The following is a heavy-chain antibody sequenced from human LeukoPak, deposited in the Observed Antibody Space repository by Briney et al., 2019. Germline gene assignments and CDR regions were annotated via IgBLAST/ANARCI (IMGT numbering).Heavy chain of an antibody. J-gene: IGHJ3*02. CDR1: GYNFRNYG. V-gene: IGHV1-18*01. D-gene: IGHD5-18*01. CDR3: ARDSARGYSYGYNAFDI. Sequence: ASVKVSCKASGYNFRNYGIGWVRQAPRQGLEWMGWITDGNGNTNYAQKVQGKVTMTTDTSTSTAYMELRSLRSDDTAVYFCARDSARGYSYGYNAFDIWGQGTMVTVSS. CDR2: ITDGNGNT.